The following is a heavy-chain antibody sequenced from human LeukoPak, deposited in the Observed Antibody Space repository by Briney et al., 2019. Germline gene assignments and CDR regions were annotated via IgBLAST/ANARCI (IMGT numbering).Heavy chain of an antibody. CDR3: ASLDTAMANDAFDI. Sequence: PGRSLRLSCAASGFTFSSYGMHWVRQAPGKGLEWVAVISYDGSNKYYADSVKGRFTISRDNSKNTLYLQMNSLRAEDTAVYYCASLDTAMANDAFDIWGQGTMVTVSS. CDR2: ISYDGSNK. CDR1: GFTFSSYG. J-gene: IGHJ3*02. D-gene: IGHD5-18*01. V-gene: IGHV3-30*03.